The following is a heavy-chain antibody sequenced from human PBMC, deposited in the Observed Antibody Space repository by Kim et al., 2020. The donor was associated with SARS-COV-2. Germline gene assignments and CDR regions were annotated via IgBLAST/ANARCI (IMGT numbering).Heavy chain of an antibody. CDR2: ISGSGGST. D-gene: IGHD3-22*01. V-gene: IGHV3-23*01. CDR3: AKDGGQGDYYDSSGYFG. J-gene: IGHJ4*02. Sequence: GGSLRLSCAASGFTFSSYAMSWVRQAPGKGLEWVSAISGSGGSTYYADSVKGRFTISRDNSKNTLYLQMNSLRAEDTAVYYCAKDGGQGDYYDSSGYFGWGQGTLVTVSS. CDR1: GFTFSSYA.